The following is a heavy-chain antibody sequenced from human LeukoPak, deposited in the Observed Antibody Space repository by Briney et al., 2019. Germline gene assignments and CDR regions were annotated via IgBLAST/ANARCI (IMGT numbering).Heavy chain of an antibody. CDR3: AKDDSGGSSTSWPFDY. CDR2: ISYDGSNK. V-gene: IGHV3-30*18. J-gene: IGHJ4*02. D-gene: IGHD2-2*01. Sequence: GGSLRLSCAASGFTFSSYGMHWVRQAPGKGLEWVTVISYDGSNKYYADSVKGRFTISRDNSKNTLYLQMNSLRAEDTAVYYCAKDDSGGSSTSWPFDYWGQGTLVTVSS. CDR1: GFTFSSYG.